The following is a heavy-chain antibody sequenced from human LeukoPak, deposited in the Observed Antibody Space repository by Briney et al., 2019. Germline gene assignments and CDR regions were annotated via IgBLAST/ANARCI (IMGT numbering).Heavy chain of an antibody. J-gene: IGHJ4*02. CDR1: GYTFTSYG. CDR3: ARGYSGSYYVAPDY. Sequence: ASVKVSCKASGYTFTSYGISWVRQAPGQGLEWLGWISAYNGNTNYAQKLQGRVTMTTDTSTSTAYMELRSLRSDDTAVYYCARGYSGSYYVAPDYWGQGTLVTVSS. V-gene: IGHV1-18*01. D-gene: IGHD1-26*01. CDR2: ISAYNGNT.